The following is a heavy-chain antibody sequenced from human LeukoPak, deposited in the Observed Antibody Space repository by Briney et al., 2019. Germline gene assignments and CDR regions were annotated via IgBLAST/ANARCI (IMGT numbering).Heavy chain of an antibody. Sequence: ASVKVSCKASGYTFTSYYMHWVRQAPGQGLEWMGIINPSGGSTSYAQKFQGRVTMTRDTSTSTVYMGLSSLRSEDTAVYYCARMYSSSGDYYYGMDVWGQGTTVTVSS. J-gene: IGHJ6*02. CDR2: INPSGGST. V-gene: IGHV1-46*01. CDR1: GYTFTSYY. D-gene: IGHD6-6*01. CDR3: ARMYSSSGDYYYGMDV.